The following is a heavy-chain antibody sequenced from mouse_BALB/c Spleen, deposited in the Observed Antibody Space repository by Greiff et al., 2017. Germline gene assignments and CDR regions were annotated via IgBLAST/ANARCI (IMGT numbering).Heavy chain of an antibody. CDR3: AEADSYFAY. J-gene: IGHJ3*01. CDR2: IYPGDGDT. Sequence: VMLVESGAELARPGASVKLSCKASGYTFTSYWMQWVKQRPGQGLEWIGAIYPGDGDTSYTQKFKGKATLTADKSSSTAYMQLSSLASEDSAVCYCAEADSYFAYWGQGTLVTVSA. CDR1: GYTFTSYW. V-gene: IGHV1-87*01. D-gene: IGHD2-10*01.